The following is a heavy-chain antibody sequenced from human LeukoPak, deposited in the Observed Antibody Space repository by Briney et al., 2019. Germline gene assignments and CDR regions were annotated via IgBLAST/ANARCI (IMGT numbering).Heavy chain of an antibody. Sequence: PGGSLRLSCAASGLTFSSYAINWVRQAPGKGLEWVSYISSSSSTIYYADSVKGRFTISRDNAKNSLYLQMNSLRDEDTGVYYCAREVLRYLDWLFDGMDVWGQGTTVTVSS. CDR1: GLTFSSYA. CDR3: AREVLRYLDWLFDGMDV. J-gene: IGHJ6*02. V-gene: IGHV3-48*02. D-gene: IGHD3-9*01. CDR2: ISSSSSTI.